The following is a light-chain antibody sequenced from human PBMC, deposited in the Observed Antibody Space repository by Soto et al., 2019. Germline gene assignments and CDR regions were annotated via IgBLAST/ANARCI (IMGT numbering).Light chain of an antibody. J-gene: IGKJ4*01. CDR2: AAS. CDR3: QQVYVYPST. V-gene: IGKV1-39*01. Sequence: DIQMNKSPSSLSASVGVRVTITCRASQIVSSYLDWYQQKPGKAPERLMYAASSLQSGVPSRFSGSGSGTDFTLTISCLQPEEFATYYCQQVYVYPSTFGGGTKVDI. CDR1: QIVSSY.